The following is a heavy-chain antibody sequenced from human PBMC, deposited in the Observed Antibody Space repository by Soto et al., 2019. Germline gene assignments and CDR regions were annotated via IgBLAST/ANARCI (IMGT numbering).Heavy chain of an antibody. CDR2: IYYSGST. V-gene: IGHV4-59*12. Sequence: SETLSLTCTVSGGSISSYYWSWIRQPPGKGLEWIGYIYYSGSTNYNPSLKSRLTISVDRSKNQFSLKLSSVTTADTAVYYCAGSGYYPNYFDYWGQGTLVTVSS. CDR3: AGSGYYPNYFDY. D-gene: IGHD3-22*01. J-gene: IGHJ4*02. CDR1: GGSISSYY.